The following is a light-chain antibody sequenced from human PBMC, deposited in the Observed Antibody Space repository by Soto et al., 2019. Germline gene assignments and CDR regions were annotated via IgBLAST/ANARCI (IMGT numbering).Light chain of an antibody. Sequence: DIQMTQSPSTLSASVGDRVTITCRASQSICTLLAWYQQKPGKAPYLLIYKASSLDSGVPSRFSGSASGTEFTLTISSLQPDDFASYYCHQYYSYPWTFGQGTKVEIK. CDR3: HQYYSYPWT. CDR2: KAS. CDR1: QSICTL. V-gene: IGKV1-5*03. J-gene: IGKJ1*01.